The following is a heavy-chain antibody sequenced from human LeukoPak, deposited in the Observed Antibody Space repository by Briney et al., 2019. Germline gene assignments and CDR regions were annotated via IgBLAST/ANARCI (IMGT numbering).Heavy chain of an antibody. Sequence: PSETLSLTCAVYGGSFSGYYWSWIRQPPGKGLEWIGYIYYSGSTYYNPSLKSRVTISVDASKNQFSLKLSSVTAADTAVYYCARVTLLEWLFNFDYWGQGTLVTVSS. CDR2: IYYSGST. D-gene: IGHD3-3*01. CDR3: ARVTLLEWLFNFDY. V-gene: IGHV4-30-4*08. CDR1: GGSFSGYY. J-gene: IGHJ4*02.